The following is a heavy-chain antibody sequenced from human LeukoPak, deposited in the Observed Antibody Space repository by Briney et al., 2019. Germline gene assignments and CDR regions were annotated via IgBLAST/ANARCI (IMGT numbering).Heavy chain of an antibody. CDR2: IRQDGSVK. Sequence: GGSLRLSCAASGFTFSTYWMSWVRQAPGKGLEWVANIRQDGSVKYYVDSVKGRFTISRDNAKSSLYLQMHSLSAEDTAVYYCARERLGYGMDVWGQGTTVTVSS. V-gene: IGHV3-7*05. D-gene: IGHD3-16*01. CDR3: ARERLGYGMDV. CDR1: GFTFSTYW. J-gene: IGHJ6*02.